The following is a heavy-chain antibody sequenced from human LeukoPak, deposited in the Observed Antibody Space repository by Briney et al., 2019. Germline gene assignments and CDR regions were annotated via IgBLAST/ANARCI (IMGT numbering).Heavy chain of an antibody. Sequence: GGSLRLSCTASGFTFSTYAMSWVRQAPGKGLERVSALSNSGGSGGTTYFADSVKGRFSISRDNSKSTLYLQLSSLTAEDTAVYYCAKAMSTDHYDSKGFYRVDFDSWGQGTLVTVSS. CDR1: GFTFSTYA. J-gene: IGHJ4*02. D-gene: IGHD3-22*01. V-gene: IGHV3-23*01. CDR3: AKAMSTDHYDSKGFYRVDFDS. CDR2: LSNSGGSGGTT.